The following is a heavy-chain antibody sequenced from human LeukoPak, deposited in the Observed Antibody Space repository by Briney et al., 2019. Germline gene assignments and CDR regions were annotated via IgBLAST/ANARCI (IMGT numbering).Heavy chain of an antibody. CDR1: GYTFTSYG. Sequence: GASVKVSCKAAGYTFTSYGISSVRQAPGRGLEWMGWISAYNGNTNYAQKLQGRVTMTTDTSTITAYMERRRLRSDDTAVYYCARVSSGWYFFDYWGQGTLVTVSS. J-gene: IGHJ4*02. V-gene: IGHV1-18*01. D-gene: IGHD6-19*01. CDR3: ARVSSGWYFFDY. CDR2: ISAYNGNT.